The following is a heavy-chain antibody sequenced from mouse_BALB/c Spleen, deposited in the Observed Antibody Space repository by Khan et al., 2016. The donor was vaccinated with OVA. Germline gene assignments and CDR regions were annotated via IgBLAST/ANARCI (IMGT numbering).Heavy chain of an antibody. J-gene: IGHJ3*01. D-gene: IGHD2-13*01. CDR1: GFTFSDFY. Sequence: EVELVESGGGLVKPGGSLKLSCAASGFTFSDFYMYWVRQTPEKRLEWVATISDGGRYTYNLANVKGRCTIYRDNTKNNLNLQMSSLKTEDTAMYSCARGHDGDPFAHWCHETLVTVS. V-gene: IGHV5-4*02. CDR2: ISDGGRYT. CDR3: ARGHDGDPFAH.